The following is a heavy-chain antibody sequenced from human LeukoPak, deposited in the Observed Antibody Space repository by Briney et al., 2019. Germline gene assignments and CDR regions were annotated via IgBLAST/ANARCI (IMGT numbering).Heavy chain of an antibody. J-gene: IGHJ4*02. Sequence: ASVKVSCKASGYSFTSFGVSWVPQAPGQGLEWMGWISAYNGKIKYAQNLQGRVTLTQDTSTSTAYMELRSLRSDDTAMYYCARDLGEIEMAAIFFDYWGQGTLVTVSS. CDR2: ISAYNGKI. V-gene: IGHV1-18*01. CDR3: ARDLGEIEMAAIFFDY. CDR1: GYSFTSFG. D-gene: IGHD5-24*01.